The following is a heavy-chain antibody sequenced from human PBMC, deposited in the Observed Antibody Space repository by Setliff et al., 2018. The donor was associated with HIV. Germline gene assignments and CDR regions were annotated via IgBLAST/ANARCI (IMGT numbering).Heavy chain of an antibody. J-gene: IGHJ4*02. CDR3: ARGFLSIFGVVSYFDY. CDR1: GGSISSHY. CDR2: ISYSGSP. D-gene: IGHD3-3*01. Sequence: SETLSLTCTVSGGSISSHYWSWIRQPPGKGLEWIGFISYSGSPNSNPFLKSRVTISVDTSKNQFSLKLSSVTAADTAVYYCARGFLSIFGVVSYFDYWGQGTLVTVSS. V-gene: IGHV4-59*11.